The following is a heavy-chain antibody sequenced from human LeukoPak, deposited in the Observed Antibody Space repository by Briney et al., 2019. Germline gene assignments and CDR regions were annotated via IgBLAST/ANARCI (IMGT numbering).Heavy chain of an antibody. CDR2: IKQDGSEK. Sequence: GGSLRLSCAASGFTFSSYWMSWVRQAPGKGLEWVANIKQDGSEKYYVDSVKGRFTISRDNSKNSLYLQMNSLRTEDTALYYCAKADSYDSSGYYGLDYWGQGTLVTVSS. D-gene: IGHD3-22*01. V-gene: IGHV3-7*03. CDR3: AKADSYDSSGYYGLDY. CDR1: GFTFSSYW. J-gene: IGHJ4*02.